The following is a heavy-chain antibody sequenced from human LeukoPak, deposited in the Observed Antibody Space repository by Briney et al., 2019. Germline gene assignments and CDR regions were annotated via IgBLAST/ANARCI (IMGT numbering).Heavy chain of an antibody. CDR3: ASFRRPQSKYDYVWGSYHGFDP. CDR1: GGSIGSYY. CDR2: IYYSGST. J-gene: IGHJ5*02. D-gene: IGHD3-16*02. Sequence: SETLSLTCTVSGGSIGSYYWSWIRQPPGKGLEWIGYIYYSGSTDCNPSLKSRVTISVDTSKNQFSLKLSSVTAADTAVYYCASFRRPQSKYDYVWGSYHGFDPWGQGTLVTVSS. V-gene: IGHV4-59*12.